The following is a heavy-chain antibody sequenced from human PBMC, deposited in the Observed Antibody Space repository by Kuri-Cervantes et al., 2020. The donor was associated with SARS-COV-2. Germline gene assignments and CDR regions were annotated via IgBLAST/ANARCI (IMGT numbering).Heavy chain of an antibody. Sequence: GESLKISCAASGFFFRSVWMSWVRQAPGKGLEWVSSISSSSSYIYYADSVKGRFTISRDNAKNSLYLQMNSLRAEDTAVYYCSSEDSGSYFRGRGRFDPWGQGTMVTVSS. CDR3: SSEDSGSYFRGRGRFDP. CDR1: GFFFRSVW. CDR2: ISSSSSYI. V-gene: IGHV3-21*01. J-gene: IGHJ5*02. D-gene: IGHD1-26*01.